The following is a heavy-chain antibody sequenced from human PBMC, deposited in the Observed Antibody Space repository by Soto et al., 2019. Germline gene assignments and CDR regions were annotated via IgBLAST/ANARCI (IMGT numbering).Heavy chain of an antibody. CDR2: IYYSGST. CDR3: ASGGNTALAYYFYGMDV. D-gene: IGHD5-18*01. CDR1: GGSISSYY. Sequence: QVQLQESGPGLVKPSETLSLTCTVSGGSISSYYWSWIRQPPGKGLEWIGYIYYSGSTSYSPSLKRRVTIPVASSTNQFSLKLSSVTAADTAVYSCASGGNTALAYYFYGMDVWGQGTTVTVSS. V-gene: IGHV4-59*01. J-gene: IGHJ6*02.